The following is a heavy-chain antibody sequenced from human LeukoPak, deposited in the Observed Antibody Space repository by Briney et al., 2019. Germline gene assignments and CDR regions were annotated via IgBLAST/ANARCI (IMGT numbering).Heavy chain of an antibody. Sequence: GGPLRLSCAASGFTFSDYYMSWIRRAPGKGLEWVSYISSSGSTIYYADSVQGRFTISRDNAKNSLYLQTNSLRAEDTAVYYCAREDDYVWGSHRSTYFDYWGQGTLVTVSS. CDR3: AREDDYVWGSHRSTYFDY. J-gene: IGHJ4*02. CDR2: ISSSGSTI. V-gene: IGHV3-11*04. CDR1: GFTFSDYY. D-gene: IGHD3-16*02.